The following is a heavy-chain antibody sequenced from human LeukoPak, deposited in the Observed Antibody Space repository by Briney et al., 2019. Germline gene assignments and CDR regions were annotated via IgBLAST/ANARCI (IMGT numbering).Heavy chain of an antibody. CDR2: ISAYNGNT. Sequence: ASVKVSCKASGYTFTSYGISWVRQAPGQGLEWMGWISAYNGNTNYAQKLQGRVTMTTDTSTSTAYMELRSLRSDDTAVYYCARAGLLYSSGWYYYYGMDVWGQGPRSPSP. D-gene: IGHD6-19*01. J-gene: IGHJ6*02. V-gene: IGHV1-18*01. CDR3: ARAGLLYSSGWYYYYGMDV. CDR1: GYTFTSYG.